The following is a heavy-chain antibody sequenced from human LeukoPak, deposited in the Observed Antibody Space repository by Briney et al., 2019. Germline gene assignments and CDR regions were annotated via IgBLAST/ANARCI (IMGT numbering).Heavy chain of an antibody. CDR3: ARISGLRLGELSY. CDR1: GYTFTSYD. J-gene: IGHJ4*02. CDR2: INPNSGGT. D-gene: IGHD3-16*01. Sequence: ASVKVSCKASGYTFTSYDINWVRQATGQGLEWMGWINPNSGGTNYAQKFQGRVTMTRDTSISTAYMELSRLRSDDTAVYYCARISGLRLGELSYWGQGTLVTVSS. V-gene: IGHV1-2*02.